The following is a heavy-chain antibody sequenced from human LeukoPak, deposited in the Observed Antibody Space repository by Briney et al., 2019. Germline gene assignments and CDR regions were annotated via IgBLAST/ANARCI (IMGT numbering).Heavy chain of an antibody. V-gene: IGHV3-30*18. CDR1: GFTFSSYG. Sequence: GGSLRLSCAASGFTFSSYGMHRVRQAPGKGLEWVAVISYDGSNKYYADSVKGRFTISRDNSKNTLYLQMNSLRAEDTAVYYCAKQQYSSSDFDYWGQGTLVTVSS. CDR3: AKQQYSSSDFDY. CDR2: ISYDGSNK. D-gene: IGHD6-13*01. J-gene: IGHJ4*02.